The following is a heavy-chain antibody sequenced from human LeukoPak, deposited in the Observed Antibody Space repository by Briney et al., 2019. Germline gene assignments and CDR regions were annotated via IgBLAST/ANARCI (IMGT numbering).Heavy chain of an antibody. Sequence: PGGSLRLSCAASGFIFSSYTMNWVRQAPGKGLEWVSVIYSGGSTYYADSVKGRFTISRDNSKNTLYLQMNSLRAEDTAVYYCAKDRGYYGSGSYYLMYYFDYWGQGTLVTVSS. CDR2: IYSGGST. CDR1: GFIFSSYT. J-gene: IGHJ4*02. V-gene: IGHV3-66*01. D-gene: IGHD3-10*01. CDR3: AKDRGYYGSGSYYLMYYFDY.